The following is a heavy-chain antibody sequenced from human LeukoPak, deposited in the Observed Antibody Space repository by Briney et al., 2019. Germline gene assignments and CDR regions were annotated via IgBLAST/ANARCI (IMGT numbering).Heavy chain of an antibody. CDR3: ARRNDFGI. Sequence: SETLSLTCTVSGGHMSADHWNWIRQPPGKGLEWIGYVYYSGNTNYNPSLKSRVTISIDTSKNQFSLKLRSVTAADTAVYYCARRNDFGIWGQGTMVTVSS. J-gene: IGHJ3*02. CDR1: GGHMSADH. V-gene: IGHV4-59*08. CDR2: VYYSGNT.